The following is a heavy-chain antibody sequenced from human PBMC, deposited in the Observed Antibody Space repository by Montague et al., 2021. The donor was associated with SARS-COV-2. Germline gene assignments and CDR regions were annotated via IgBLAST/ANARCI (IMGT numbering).Heavy chain of an antibody. D-gene: IGHD3-9*01. V-gene: IGHV4-39*01. CDR3: ARQTRRFDWLAETIPGFDD. Sequence: SETLSLTCARSGEWNSGADWKSTWLNHSPSRRLHGVGSMVNNGKTHSNPTLESRVTMSLDTSQNQFSLRLTSVTAADTAVYYCARQTRRFDWLAETIPGFDDWGQGMLGTVSS. J-gene: IGHJ4*02. CDR1: GEWNSGADWK. CDR2: MVNNGKT.